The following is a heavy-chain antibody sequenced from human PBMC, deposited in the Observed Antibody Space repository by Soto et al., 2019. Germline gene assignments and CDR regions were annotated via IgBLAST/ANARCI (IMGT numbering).Heavy chain of an antibody. CDR2: INPSGGST. Sequence: ASVKVSCKASGYTFTSYYMHWVRQAPGQGLEWMGIINPSGGSTSYAQKFQGRVTMTRDTSTSTVYMELSSLRSEDTAVYYCARGSRPIFGVVTYYYYYYGMDVWGQGTTVTVS. J-gene: IGHJ6*02. D-gene: IGHD3-3*01. V-gene: IGHV1-46*01. CDR1: GYTFTSYY. CDR3: ARGSRPIFGVVTYYYYYYGMDV.